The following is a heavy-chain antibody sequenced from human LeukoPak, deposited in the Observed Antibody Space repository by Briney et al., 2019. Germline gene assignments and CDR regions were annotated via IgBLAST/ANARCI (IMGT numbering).Heavy chain of an antibody. V-gene: IGHV3-64D*09. D-gene: IGHD1-26*01. CDR3: VKRSGLYFDY. Sequence: GGSLRLSCSASGFTFSSYAIHWVRQAPGKGLQYVSGISSNGGNTYNADSVKGRFTISRDNSKNTVDLQMSSLRAEDTAVYCCVKRSGLYFDYWGQGTLVTVSS. CDR1: GFTFSSYA. CDR2: ISSNGGNT. J-gene: IGHJ4*02.